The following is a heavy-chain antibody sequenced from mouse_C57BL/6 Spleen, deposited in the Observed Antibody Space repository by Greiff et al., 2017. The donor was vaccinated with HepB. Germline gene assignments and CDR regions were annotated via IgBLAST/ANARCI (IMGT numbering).Heavy chain of an antibody. D-gene: IGHD2-3*01. Sequence: EVQLVESGPELVKPGASVKIPCKASGYTFTDYNMDWVKQSHGKSLEWIGDINPNNGGTIYNQKFKGKATLTVDKSSSTAYMELRSLTSEDTAVYYCAREGLLIPFAYWGQGTLVTVSA. CDR3: AREGLLIPFAY. J-gene: IGHJ3*01. CDR1: GYTFTDYN. V-gene: IGHV1-18*01. CDR2: INPNNGGT.